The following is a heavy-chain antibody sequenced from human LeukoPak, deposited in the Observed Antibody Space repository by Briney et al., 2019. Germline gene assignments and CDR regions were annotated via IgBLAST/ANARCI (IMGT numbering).Heavy chain of an antibody. Sequence: GGSLRLSCAASGFTFSTYSMNWVRQPPGKGLEWVSTISGSSRYIYFADSVRGRFTISRDNAKNTLYLQMNSLRAEDTAVYYCARRVNYGDYGNDYWGQGTLVTVSS. V-gene: IGHV3-21*01. CDR2: ISGSSRYI. CDR3: ARRVNYGDYGNDY. D-gene: IGHD4-17*01. J-gene: IGHJ4*02. CDR1: GFTFSTYS.